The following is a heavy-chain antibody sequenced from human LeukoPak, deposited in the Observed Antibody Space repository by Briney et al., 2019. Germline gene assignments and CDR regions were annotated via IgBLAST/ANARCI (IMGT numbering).Heavy chain of an antibody. CDR1: GFSLSTSGVG. CDR3: AHRRFWGYDYVWGSYYDY. CDR2: IYWDDDK. Sequence: SGPTLVNPTQTLTLTCTFSGFSLSTSGVGVGWIRQPPGKALEWLGLIYWDDDKRYSPSLKSRLTITKDTSKNQVVLTMTNMDPVDTATYYCAHRRFWGYDYVWGSYYDYWGQGTLVTVSS. V-gene: IGHV2-5*02. D-gene: IGHD3-16*01. J-gene: IGHJ4*02.